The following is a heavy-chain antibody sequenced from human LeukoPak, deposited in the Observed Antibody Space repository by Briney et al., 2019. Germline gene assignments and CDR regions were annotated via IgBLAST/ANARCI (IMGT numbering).Heavy chain of an antibody. D-gene: IGHD3-16*02. J-gene: IGHJ3*02. CDR2: IIPIFGTA. Sequence: GSSVKVSCKASGGTFSSYAISWVRQAPGQGLEWMGGIIPIFGTANHAQKFQGRVTITADRSANTAHMELNRLESGDTAVYYCTREGVYAPDPSSYHRAPFDIWGQGTVVIVSS. CDR1: GGTFSSYA. CDR3: TREGVYAPDPSSYHRAPFDI. V-gene: IGHV1-69*06.